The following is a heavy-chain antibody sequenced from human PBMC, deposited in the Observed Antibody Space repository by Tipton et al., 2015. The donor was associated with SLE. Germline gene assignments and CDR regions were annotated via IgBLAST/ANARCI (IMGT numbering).Heavy chain of an antibody. Sequence: GLVKPSETLSLICAVSGGSISSHYWTWIRQTPGKGLEWIGFVYHSGKTEYNPSLKSRVSISVDTSKNQFSLRLKSVTAADTAVYYCAREFLNPVTTVHYYFDLWGRGTLVTVSS. J-gene: IGHJ2*01. CDR2: VYHSGKT. CDR3: AREFLNPVTTVHYYFDL. V-gene: IGHV4-59*11. CDR1: GGSISSHY. D-gene: IGHD4-11*01.